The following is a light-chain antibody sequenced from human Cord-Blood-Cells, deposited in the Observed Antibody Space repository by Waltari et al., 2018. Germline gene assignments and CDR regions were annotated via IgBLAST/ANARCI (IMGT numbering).Light chain of an antibody. V-gene: IGKV1-39*01. J-gene: IGKJ4*01. Sequence: IQLTQSQPSLPAPVEDRATIPCRASQRISSFLNCYQQKPGKAPKLLIYAASSLQSGVPSRFSGSGSGTDLTLTISSLQPEDFATYYCQQSYSTPVLTFGGGTKVEIK. CDR2: AAS. CDR1: QRISSF. CDR3: QQSYSTPVLT.